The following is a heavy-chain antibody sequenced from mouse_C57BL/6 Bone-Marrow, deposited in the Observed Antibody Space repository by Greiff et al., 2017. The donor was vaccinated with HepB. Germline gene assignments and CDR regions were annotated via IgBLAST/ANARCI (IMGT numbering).Heavy chain of an antibody. CDR2: IDPSDSYT. V-gene: IGHV1-69*01. CDR1: GYTFTSYW. Sequence: QVQLQQPGAELVMPGASVKLSCKASGYTFTSYWMHWVKQRPGQGLEWIGEIDPSDSYTNYNQKFKGKSTLTVDKSSSTAYMQLSSLTSEDSAVYYCARSRQLRLSYYYAMDYWGQGTSVTVSS. J-gene: IGHJ4*01. D-gene: IGHD3-2*02. CDR3: ARSRQLRLSYYYAMDY.